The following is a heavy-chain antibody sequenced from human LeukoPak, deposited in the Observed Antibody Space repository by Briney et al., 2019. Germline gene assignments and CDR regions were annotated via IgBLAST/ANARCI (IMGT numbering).Heavy chain of an antibody. CDR2: IYYSGTA. V-gene: IGHV4-39*01. CDR1: GTSVSSSAYY. Sequence: SETLSLTCTVSGTSVSSSAYYWGWIRQVPGKGLEWIGSIYYSGTAYYNPSLESRVTISEDTSRSRFSLMLTSVTAADTAVYYCARQASDYYYYYMDVWGQGTTVIVAS. J-gene: IGHJ6*03. CDR3: ARQASDYYYYYMDV.